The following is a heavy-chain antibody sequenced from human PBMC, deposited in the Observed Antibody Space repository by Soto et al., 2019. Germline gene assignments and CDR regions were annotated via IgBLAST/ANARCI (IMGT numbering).Heavy chain of an antibody. J-gene: IGHJ4*02. V-gene: IGHV2-5*02. Sequence: QITLKESGPTLVKPTQTLTMSCTFSGFSLTTRGVGVGWILQPPVKALEWLALIYCDDDEGYRPSLMSQLTLTKDTSKNHVDLTRTNMAPVDTATYYWPHRPRGYSYHFDYLGQGTRVTVSS. CDR1: GFSLTTRGVG. CDR2: IYCDDDE. D-gene: IGHD5-18*01. CDR3: PHRPRGYSYHFDY.